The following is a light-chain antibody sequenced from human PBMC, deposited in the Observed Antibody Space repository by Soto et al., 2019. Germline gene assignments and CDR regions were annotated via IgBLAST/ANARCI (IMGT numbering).Light chain of an antibody. CDR3: QQSYKILT. CDR1: DNIGSN. V-gene: IGKV1-39*01. Sequence: IKLNQSPSSVSASVEDRVTITFRASDNIGSNLNWYQHQTGTAPKLLIYAASSLRGGVPSRFSGSGYGTQFTLSISGLQTEDFATYYCQQSYKILTFGGGTKVDIK. CDR2: AAS. J-gene: IGKJ4*01.